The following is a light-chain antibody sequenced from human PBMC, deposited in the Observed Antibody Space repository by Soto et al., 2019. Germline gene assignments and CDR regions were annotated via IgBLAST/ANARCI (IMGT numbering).Light chain of an antibody. CDR3: QQYNNWWT. V-gene: IGKV3-15*01. CDR2: GAS. Sequence: EIVMTQSPATLSVSPGERATLSCRASQSVSSNLAWYQQKPGQAPRLLIYGASTRATGIPARFSGSGSGTEFTLTISSLQSEAFAVYYCQQYNNWWTFGQGTKVEIX. CDR1: QSVSSN. J-gene: IGKJ1*01.